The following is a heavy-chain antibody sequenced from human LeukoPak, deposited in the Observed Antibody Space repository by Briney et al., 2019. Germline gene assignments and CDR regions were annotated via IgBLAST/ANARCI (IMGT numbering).Heavy chain of an antibody. Sequence: PGGSPRLSCAASGFTFSSYEMNWVRQAPGKGLEWVSYISSSGSTIYYADSVKGRFTISRDNAKNSLYLQMNSLRAEDTAVYYCARDTGDSQLRRYFDWLLGDGMDVWGQGTTVTVSS. CDR2: ISSSGSTI. V-gene: IGHV3-48*03. D-gene: IGHD3-9*01. J-gene: IGHJ6*02. CDR1: GFTFSSYE. CDR3: ARDTGDSQLRRYFDWLLGDGMDV.